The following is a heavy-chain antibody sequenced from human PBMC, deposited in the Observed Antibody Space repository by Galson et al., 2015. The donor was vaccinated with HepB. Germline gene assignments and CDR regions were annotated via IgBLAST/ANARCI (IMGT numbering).Heavy chain of an antibody. CDR1: GFTFSSYG. D-gene: IGHD3-3*01. Sequence: SLRLSCAASGFTFSSYGMHWVRQAPGKGLEWVAVISYDGSNKYYADSVKGRFTISRDNSKNTLYLQMNSLRAEDTAVYYCAKDGGEWLQNYYYGMDVWGQGTTVTVSS. CDR2: ISYDGSNK. J-gene: IGHJ6*02. V-gene: IGHV3-30*18. CDR3: AKDGGEWLQNYYYGMDV.